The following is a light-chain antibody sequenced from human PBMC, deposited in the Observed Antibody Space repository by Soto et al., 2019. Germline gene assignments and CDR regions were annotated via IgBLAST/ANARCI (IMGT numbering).Light chain of an antibody. J-gene: IGKJ1*01. CDR1: QSVSSNY. V-gene: IGKV3-20*01. Sequence: EIVLTQSPGTLSLSPGERATLSCRASQSVSSNYLAWYPRKPGQPPRLLIYGASSRAIDIPNRFRGSGSGTDFTLTITRLEPEDFAVYSCQQYGSSPPTFGQGIKVEI. CDR2: GAS. CDR3: QQYGSSPPT.